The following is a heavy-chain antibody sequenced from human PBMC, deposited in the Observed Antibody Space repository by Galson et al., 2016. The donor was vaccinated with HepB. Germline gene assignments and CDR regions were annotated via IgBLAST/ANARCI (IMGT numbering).Heavy chain of an antibody. J-gene: IGHJ4*02. D-gene: IGHD6-19*01. CDR1: GGAISGSSFY. CDR2: IYYSGST. CDR3: ARRLTGAGTFDY. V-gene: IGHV4-39*01. Sequence: ETLSLTCSVSGGAISGSSFYWGWIRQPPGKRLEWIGSIYYSGSTYNSPSLKSRATMSVDTSKNQFSLKLSSVTAADTAVYYGARRLTGAGTFDYWGQGTLVTSPQ.